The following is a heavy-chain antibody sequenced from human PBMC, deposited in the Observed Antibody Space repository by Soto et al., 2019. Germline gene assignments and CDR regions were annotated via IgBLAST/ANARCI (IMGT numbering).Heavy chain of an antibody. CDR1: GGSFSGYY. CDR2: INHSGST. V-gene: IGHV4-34*01. Sequence: SETLSLTCAVYGGSFSGYYWSWIRQPPGKGLEWIGEINHSGSTNYNPSLKSRVTISVDTSKNQFSLKLSSVTAADTAVYYCARDRRWGYCSSTSCYTRLAAAGTGYYGMDVWGQGTTVTV. CDR3: ARDRRWGYCSSTSCYTRLAAAGTGYYGMDV. J-gene: IGHJ6*02. D-gene: IGHD2-2*02.